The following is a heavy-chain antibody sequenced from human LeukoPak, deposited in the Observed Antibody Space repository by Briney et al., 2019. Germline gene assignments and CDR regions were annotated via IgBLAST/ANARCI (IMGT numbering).Heavy chain of an antibody. CDR3: ARGRQLWSAYYYYYMDV. J-gene: IGHJ6*03. D-gene: IGHD5-18*01. V-gene: IGHV1-69*01. CDR2: IIPIFGTA. Sequence: ASVKVSCKASGGTFSSYAISWVRQAPGQGLEWMGGIIPIFGTANYAQKFQGRVTITADESTSTAYMELSSLRSEDTAVYYCARGRQLWSAYYYYYMDVWGKGTTVTVSS. CDR1: GGTFSSYA.